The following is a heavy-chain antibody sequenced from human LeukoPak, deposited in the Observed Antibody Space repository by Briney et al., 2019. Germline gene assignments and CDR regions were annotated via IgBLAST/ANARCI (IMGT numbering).Heavy chain of an antibody. D-gene: IGHD3-10*01. CDR3: ARGSSGYYGSGSAFDI. Sequence: PSETLSLTCSVSGFSISGGYYWGWIRQPPGKGLEWIGSIYYSGSTYYNPSLKSRVTISVDTSKNQFSLKLSSVTAADTAVYYCARGSSGYYGSGSAFDIWGQGTMVTVSS. CDR2: IYYSGST. CDR1: GFSISGGYY. J-gene: IGHJ3*02. V-gene: IGHV4-38-2*02.